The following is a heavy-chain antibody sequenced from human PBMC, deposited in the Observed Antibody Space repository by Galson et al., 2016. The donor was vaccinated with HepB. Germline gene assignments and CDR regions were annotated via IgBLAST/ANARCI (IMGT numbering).Heavy chain of an antibody. J-gene: IGHJ4*01. CDR1: GESFSGFY. CDR3: ARGLTIGPRRVDY. D-gene: IGHD4/OR15-4a*01. V-gene: IGHV4-34*01. Sequence: ETLSLTCAVHGESFSGFYWSWIRQPPGRGLEWIGEINHSGSTNYIPSLKSRVTMSLDASKNQFSLKLSSVTAADTAVYYCARGLTIGPRRVDYWGQGTLVTVSS. CDR2: INHSGST.